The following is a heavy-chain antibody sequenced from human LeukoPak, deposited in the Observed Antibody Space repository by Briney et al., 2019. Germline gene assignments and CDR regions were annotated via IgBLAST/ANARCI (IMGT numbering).Heavy chain of an antibody. CDR2: IWYDGSNK. CDR3: ARDGKNYDILTGYYAEYHFDY. Sequence: GGSLRLSCAASGFTFSSYGMHWVHQAPGKGLEWVAVIWYDGSNKYYADSVKGRFTISRDNSKSTLYLQMNSLRAEDTAVYYCARDGKNYDILTGYYAEYHFDYWGQGTLVTVSS. CDR1: GFTFSSYG. V-gene: IGHV3-33*01. J-gene: IGHJ4*02. D-gene: IGHD3-9*01.